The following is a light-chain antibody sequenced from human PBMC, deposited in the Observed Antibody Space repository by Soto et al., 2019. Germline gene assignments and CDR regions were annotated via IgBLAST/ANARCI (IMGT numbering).Light chain of an antibody. CDR2: DNT. J-gene: IGLJ1*01. CDR3: QSYDSSLSGYV. CDR1: SSNIGAGYD. Sequence: QSVLTQSPSVSGAPGQRVTISCTGSSSNIGAGYDVHWYQQLPGTAPKLLIYDNTNRPSGVTDRFSGSRSGTSASLAISGLHAEDEADYYYQSYDSSLSGYVFGTGTKVTVL. V-gene: IGLV1-40*01.